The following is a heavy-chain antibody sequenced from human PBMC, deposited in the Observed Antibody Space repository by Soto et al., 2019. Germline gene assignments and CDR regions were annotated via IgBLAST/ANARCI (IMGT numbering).Heavy chain of an antibody. CDR1: GDSISSYY. CDR3: ARLRKVVRGVNWFDP. Sequence: SETLSLTCTVSGDSISSYYWGWIRQPPGKGLEWIGYIHYSGSTNYNPSLKSRVTISVDTPKNQFSLKLSSVTAADTAVYYCARLRKVVRGVNWFDPWGQGTLVTVSS. D-gene: IGHD3-10*01. CDR2: IHYSGST. V-gene: IGHV4-59*08. J-gene: IGHJ5*02.